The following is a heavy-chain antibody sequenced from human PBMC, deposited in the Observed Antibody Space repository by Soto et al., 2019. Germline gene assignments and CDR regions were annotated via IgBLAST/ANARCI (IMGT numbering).Heavy chain of an antibody. CDR1: GFTFSSYA. J-gene: IGHJ4*02. CDR2: ISGSGGST. D-gene: IGHD2-2*01. CDR3: AKGPRVKYQLPPPGPFDY. Sequence: PGGSLRLSCAASGFTFSSYAMSWVRQAPGKGLEWVSAISGSGGSTYYADSVKGRFTISRDNSKNTLYLQMNSLRAEDTAVYYCAKGPRVKYQLPPPGPFDYWGQGTLVTVSS. V-gene: IGHV3-23*01.